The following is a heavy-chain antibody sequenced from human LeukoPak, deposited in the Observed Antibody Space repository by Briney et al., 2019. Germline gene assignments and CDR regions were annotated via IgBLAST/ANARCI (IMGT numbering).Heavy chain of an antibody. V-gene: IGHV1-46*01. Sequence: ASVKVSCKASGYTFTSYYMHWVRQAPGQGLEWMGLINPSGGSTSYAQKFQGRVTMTRDTSTSTVYMELSSLRSEDTAVYYCARHFVFRTGHRYFDLWGRGTVVTVSS. CDR2: INPSGGST. CDR1: GYTFTSYY. CDR3: ARHFVFRTGHRYFDL. D-gene: IGHD2-21*01. J-gene: IGHJ2*01.